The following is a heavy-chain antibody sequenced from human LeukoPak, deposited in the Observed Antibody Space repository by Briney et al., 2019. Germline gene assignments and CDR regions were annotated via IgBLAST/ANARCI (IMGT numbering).Heavy chain of an antibody. J-gene: IGHJ4*02. D-gene: IGHD3-22*01. CDR2: ISSDSIYK. V-gene: IGHV3-21*01. CDR3: AREYDSKGRFDN. CDR1: GFTFTAHT. Sequence: PGGSLRLSCAISGFTFTAHTMNWVRQAPGKGLEWVSSISSDSIYKYYGDSVKGRFTISRDNANVYLQMNSLRAEDTATYHCAREYDSKGRFDNWGQGTLVTVSS.